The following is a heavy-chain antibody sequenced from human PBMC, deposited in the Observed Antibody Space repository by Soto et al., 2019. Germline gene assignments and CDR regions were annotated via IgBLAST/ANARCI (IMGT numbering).Heavy chain of an antibody. CDR1: GDSVSSNSAA. Sequence: SQTLSLTCAISGDSVSSNSAAWNWIRQSPSGGLEWLGKTYYRSKWSNDYAVSVKSRITINPDTSKNQFSLQLNSVTPEYRAVYYCASDGVNCGALGGFDYWGQGTLVTVSS. CDR3: ASDGVNCGALGGFDY. CDR2: TYYRSKWSN. V-gene: IGHV6-1*01. J-gene: IGHJ4*02. D-gene: IGHD3-16*01.